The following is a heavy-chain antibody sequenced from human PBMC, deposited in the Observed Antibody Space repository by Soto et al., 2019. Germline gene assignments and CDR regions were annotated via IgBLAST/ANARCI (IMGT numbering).Heavy chain of an antibody. Sequence: ASVKVSCKASGYTFTSYAMHWVRQAPGQRLEWMGWINAGNGNTKYSQKFQGRVTITRDTSASTAYMELSSLRSEDTAVYYCARDILGLKYEIASSVGDYWGQGKLVTVS. J-gene: IGHJ4*02. D-gene: IGHD3-9*01. CDR2: INAGNGNT. CDR1: GYTFTSYA. V-gene: IGHV1-3*01. CDR3: ARDILGLKYEIASSVGDY.